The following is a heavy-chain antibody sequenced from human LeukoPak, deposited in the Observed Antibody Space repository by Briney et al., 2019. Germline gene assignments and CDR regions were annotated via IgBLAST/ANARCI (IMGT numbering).Heavy chain of an antibody. Sequence: ASVKVSCKASGYTFTGYYLHWVRQAPGQGLEWVGWINPNSGDTIYAQKIQGRVTMTRDTSISTAYMELSRLRSDDTAVYYCAREEGFCRSTSCSAPFDYWGQGTLVTVSS. D-gene: IGHD2-2*01. J-gene: IGHJ4*02. CDR1: GYTFTGYY. CDR3: AREEGFCRSTSCSAPFDY. V-gene: IGHV1-2*02. CDR2: INPNSGDT.